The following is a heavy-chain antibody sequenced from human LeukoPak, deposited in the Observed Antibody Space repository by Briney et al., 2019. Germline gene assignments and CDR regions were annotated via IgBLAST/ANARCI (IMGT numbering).Heavy chain of an antibody. V-gene: IGHV1-69*04. J-gene: IGHJ6*02. CDR1: EGTFSSYA. CDR2: IIPILGIA. CDR3: ARGGGSTHTGYYYYYGMDV. Sequence: SVKVSCKASEGTFSSYAISWVRQAPGQGLEWMGRIIPILGIANYAQKFQGRVTITADKSTSTAYMELSSLRSEDTAVYYCARGGGSTHTGYYYYYGMDVWGQGTTVTVSS. D-gene: IGHD5-12*01.